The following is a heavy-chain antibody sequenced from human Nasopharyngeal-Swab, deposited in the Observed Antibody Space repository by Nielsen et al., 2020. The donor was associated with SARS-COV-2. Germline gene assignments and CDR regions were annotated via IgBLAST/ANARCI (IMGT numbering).Heavy chain of an antibody. CDR3: ARDQLAAAVDYYYYGMDV. CDR2: INPNSGGT. J-gene: IGHJ6*02. D-gene: IGHD6-13*01. V-gene: IGHV1-2*02. Sequence: ASVKVSCKASGYTFTDYYIHWVRQAPGQGLEWMGWINPNSGGTNYAQKFQGRVTMTRDTSISTAYMELSRLRSDDTAVYYCARDQLAAAVDYYYYGMDVWGQGTTVTVSS. CDR1: GYTFTDYY.